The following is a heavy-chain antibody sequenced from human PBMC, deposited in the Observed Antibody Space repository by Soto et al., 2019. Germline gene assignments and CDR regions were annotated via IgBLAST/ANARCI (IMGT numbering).Heavy chain of an antibody. CDR3: VHPRSTVQIPPT. V-gene: IGHV3-64D*06. J-gene: IGHJ5*02. CDR2: ISSNGDST. CDR1: GFTFSVFS. Sequence: PGGSLRLSCSASGFTFSVFSMHWVRQAPGKGLEYVSGISSNGDSTYYADSVKGRFTISRDNSKNTLYLQMSSLRAVDTAAYYCVHPRSTVQIPPTWGQGTLVTVSS. D-gene: IGHD4-17*01.